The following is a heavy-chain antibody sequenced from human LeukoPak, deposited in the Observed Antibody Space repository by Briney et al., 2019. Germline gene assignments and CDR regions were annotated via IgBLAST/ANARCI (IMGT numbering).Heavy chain of an antibody. Sequence: PSETLSLTCTVSGGSISSYYWSWIRQPPGKGLEWIGYIYYSGSTNYNPSLKSRVTISVDTSKNQFSLKLSSVTAADTAVYYCARARLDWNCGGDCYYFDYWGQGTLVTVSS. J-gene: IGHJ4*02. CDR1: GGSISSYY. CDR3: ARARLDWNCGGDCYYFDY. CDR2: IYYSGST. D-gene: IGHD2-21*01. V-gene: IGHV4-59*01.